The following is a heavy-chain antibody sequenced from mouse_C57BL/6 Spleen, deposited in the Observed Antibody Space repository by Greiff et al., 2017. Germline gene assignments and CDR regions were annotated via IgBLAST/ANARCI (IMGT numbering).Heavy chain of an antibody. V-gene: IGHV1-26*01. D-gene: IGHD1-1*01. CDR3: AFITTDHYFDY. CDR1: GYTFTDYY. Sequence: EVQLQQSGPELVKPGASVKISCKASGYTFTDYYMNWVKQSHGKSLEWIGDINPNNGGTSYNQKFKGKATLTVDKSSSTAYMELRSLTSEDSAVYYCAFITTDHYFDYWGQGTTLTVSS. CDR2: INPNNGGT. J-gene: IGHJ2*01.